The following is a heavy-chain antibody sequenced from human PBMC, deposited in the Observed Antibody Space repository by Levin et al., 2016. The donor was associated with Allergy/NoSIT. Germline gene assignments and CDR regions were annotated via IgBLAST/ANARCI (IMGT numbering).Heavy chain of an antibody. CDR2: IRSNGNS. Sequence: SETLSLTCTVSGASIRSSSHFWTWIRQAPGKGLEWIGGIRSNGNSYYNPSLRSRLSISVDRSKNQFSLRLSSVTASDTAMYHCATPRGYCVGDACFNDEVNWFEPWGQGILVIVSS. D-gene: IGHD2-21*01. CDR3: ATPRGYCVGDACFNDEVNWFEP. V-gene: IGHV4-39*01. J-gene: IGHJ5*02. CDR1: GASIRSSSHF.